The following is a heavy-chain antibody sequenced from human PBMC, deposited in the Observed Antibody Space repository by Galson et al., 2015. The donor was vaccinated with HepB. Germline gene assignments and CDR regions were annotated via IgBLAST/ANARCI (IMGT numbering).Heavy chain of an antibody. D-gene: IGHD3-3*01. CDR3: ARQGDFWSGVTLFDY. V-gene: IGHV5-51*01. CDR2: IYPGDSDT. J-gene: IGHJ4*02. Sequence: QSGAEVKKPGDSLKISCKGSGYSFTSYWIGWVRQMPGKGLEWMGIIYPGDSDTRYSPSFQGQVTISADKSISTAYLQWSSLKASDTAMYYCARQGDFWSGVTLFDYWGQGTLVTVSS. CDR1: GYSFTSYW.